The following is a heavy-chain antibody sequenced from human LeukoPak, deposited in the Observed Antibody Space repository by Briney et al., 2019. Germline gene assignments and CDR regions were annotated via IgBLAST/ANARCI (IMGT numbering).Heavy chain of an antibody. D-gene: IGHD2-2*01. CDR3: AKDQPRAYFDY. Sequence: GGSLRLSCAASGFTFSSHGMHWVRQAPGKGLEWVAFVRSDGTTKYYADSVKGRFTISRDNSKNTMYLQMNSLRAEDRAVYYCAKDQPRAYFDYWGQGTLVTVSS. CDR1: GFTFSSHG. V-gene: IGHV3-30*02. CDR2: VRSDGTTK. J-gene: IGHJ4*02.